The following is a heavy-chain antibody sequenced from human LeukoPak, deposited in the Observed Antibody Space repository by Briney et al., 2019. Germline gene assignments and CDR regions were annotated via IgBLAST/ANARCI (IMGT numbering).Heavy chain of an antibody. V-gene: IGHV3-30*18. CDR1: GFTFTTYG. CDR3: AKDHWFGEGYYFDY. J-gene: IGHJ4*02. D-gene: IGHD3-10*01. CDR2: ISYDGSYK. Sequence: GRSLRLSCAASGFTFTTYGMHWVRQAPGKGLEWVAVISYDGSYKFYADSVKGRFIISRDNSKNTLYLQMNSLRAEDTAVFYCAKDHWFGEGYYFDYWGQGTLVTVSS.